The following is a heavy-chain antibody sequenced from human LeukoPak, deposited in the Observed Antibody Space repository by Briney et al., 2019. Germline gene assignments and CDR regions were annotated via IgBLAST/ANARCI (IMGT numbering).Heavy chain of an antibody. D-gene: IGHD5-24*01. CDR1: GFTFSTYD. V-gene: IGHV3-30*02. J-gene: IGHJ4*02. CDR2: IRYDGSNK. CDR3: ARGDGGGADY. Sequence: GGSLRLSCAASGFTFSTYDMHWVRQAPGKGLEWVALIRYDGSNKFYADSVKGRFIISRDTSKNTLYLQMNSLRAEDTAVYYCARGDGGGADYWGQGTLVTVSS.